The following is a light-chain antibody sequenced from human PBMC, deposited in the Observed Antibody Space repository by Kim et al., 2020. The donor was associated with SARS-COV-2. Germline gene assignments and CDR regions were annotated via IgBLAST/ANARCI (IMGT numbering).Light chain of an antibody. Sequence: ASVGDRVTISCRASQDIKKDLGWYQQKPGKAPKLLIFASATLQSGVPARFSGSGSGTNYTLTITGLQPEDFASYYCLQDYNYPLSFGGGTKVDIK. CDR3: LQDYNYPLS. V-gene: IGKV1-6*01. CDR1: QDIKKD. J-gene: IGKJ4*01. CDR2: ASA.